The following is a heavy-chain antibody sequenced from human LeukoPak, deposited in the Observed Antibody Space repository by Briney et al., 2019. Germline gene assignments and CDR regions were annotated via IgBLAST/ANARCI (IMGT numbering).Heavy chain of an antibody. J-gene: IGHJ4*02. Sequence: SVKVSCKASGGTFSSYAISWVRQAPGQGLEWMGGIIPIFGTANYAQKFQGRVTITADESTSTAYMELSSLRSEDTAVYYCARITAARPPYFDYWGRGTLVTVSS. CDR3: ARITAARPPYFDY. V-gene: IGHV1-69*01. CDR1: GGTFSSYA. D-gene: IGHD6-6*01. CDR2: IIPIFGTA.